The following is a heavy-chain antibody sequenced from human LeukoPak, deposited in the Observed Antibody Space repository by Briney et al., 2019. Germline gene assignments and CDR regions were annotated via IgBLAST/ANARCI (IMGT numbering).Heavy chain of an antibody. CDR3: ARGLDSSGWYGGGWFDP. CDR1: GGSFSGYY. CDR2: INHSGST. D-gene: IGHD6-19*01. V-gene: IGHV4-34*01. Sequence: PSETLSLTCAVYGGSFSGYYWSWIRQPPGKGLEWIGGINHSGSTNYNPSLKSRVTISVDTSKNQFSLKLSSVTAADTAVYYCARGLDSSGWYGGGWFDPWGQGTLVTVSS. J-gene: IGHJ5*02.